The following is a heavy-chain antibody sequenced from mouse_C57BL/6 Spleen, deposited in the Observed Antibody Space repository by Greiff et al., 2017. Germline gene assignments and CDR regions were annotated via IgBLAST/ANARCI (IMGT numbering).Heavy chain of an antibody. CDR2: ISSGSSTI. D-gene: IGHD1-1*01. J-gene: IGHJ4*01. V-gene: IGHV5-17*01. Sequence: VQLKESGGGLVKPGGSLKLSCAASGFTFSDYGMHWVRQAPEKGLEWVAYISSGSSTIYYADTVKGRFTISRDNAKNTLFLQMTSLRSEDTAMYYCARNYGSHYAMDYWGQGTSVTVSS. CDR3: ARNYGSHYAMDY. CDR1: GFTFSDYG.